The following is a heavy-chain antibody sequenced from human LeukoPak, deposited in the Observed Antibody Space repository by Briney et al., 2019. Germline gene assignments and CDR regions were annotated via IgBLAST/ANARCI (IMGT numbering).Heavy chain of an antibody. CDR2: IYYSGST. V-gene: IGHV4-59*01. D-gene: IGHD6-19*01. Sequence: SETLSLTCTVSGGSISSYYWSWIRQPPGKGLEWIGYIYYSGSTNYNPSLKSRVTMSVDTSKNQFSLKLSSVTAADTAVYYCARVPKQWLVPYYYYYMDVWGKGTTVTVSS. J-gene: IGHJ6*03. CDR3: ARVPKQWLVPYYYYYMDV. CDR1: GGSISSYY.